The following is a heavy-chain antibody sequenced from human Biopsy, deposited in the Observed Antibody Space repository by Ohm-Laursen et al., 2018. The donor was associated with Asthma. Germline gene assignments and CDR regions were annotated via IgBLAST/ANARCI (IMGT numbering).Heavy chain of an antibody. V-gene: IGHV3-53*01. Sequence: SLRLSCAASGFAVSRDYMFWVRQAPGKGLEWGSVIYSGGTSHTADYVRGRFTISRDYSKNTLYLQMHSLRAEDTAVYYCARGDSSNWSHYYFDYWGHGTLVTVSS. CDR3: ARGDSSNWSHYYFDY. CDR2: IYSGGTS. J-gene: IGHJ4*01. CDR1: GFAVSRDY. D-gene: IGHD3-22*01.